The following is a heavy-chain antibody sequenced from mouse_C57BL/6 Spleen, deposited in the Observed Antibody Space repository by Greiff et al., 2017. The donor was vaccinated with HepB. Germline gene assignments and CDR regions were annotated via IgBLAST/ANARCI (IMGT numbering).Heavy chain of an antibody. CDR1: GYTFTDYE. CDR3: TRSGDGYYLAWFAY. V-gene: IGHV1-15*01. D-gene: IGHD2-3*01. J-gene: IGHJ3*01. Sequence: VQLQQSGAELVRPGASVTLSCKASGYTFTDYEMHWVKQTPVHGLEWIGAIDPETGGTAYNQKFKGKAILTADKSSSTAYMELRSLTSEDSAVYYCTRSGDGYYLAWFAYWGQGTLVTVSA. CDR2: IDPETGGT.